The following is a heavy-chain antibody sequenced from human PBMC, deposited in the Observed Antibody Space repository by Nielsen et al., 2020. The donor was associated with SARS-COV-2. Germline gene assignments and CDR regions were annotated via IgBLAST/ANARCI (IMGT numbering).Heavy chain of an antibody. Sequence: SETLSLTCTVSGGSISSGGYYWSWIRQPPGKGLEWIGSIYYSGSTYYNPSLKSRVTISVDTSKNQFSLKLSSVTAADTAVYYCASGDYDSSGYYFDYYGMDVWGQGTTVTVSS. CDR1: GGSISSGGYY. D-gene: IGHD3-22*01. J-gene: IGHJ6*02. CDR3: ASGDYDSSGYYFDYYGMDV. CDR2: IYYSGST. V-gene: IGHV4-39*01.